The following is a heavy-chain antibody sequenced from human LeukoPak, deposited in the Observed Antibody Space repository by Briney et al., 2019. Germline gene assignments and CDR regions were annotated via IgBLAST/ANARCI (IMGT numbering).Heavy chain of an antibody. V-gene: IGHV3-23*01. Sequence: GGSLRLSCLTSGLTFSNHAMTWVRQAPGKGREGVATIGGSGDRTFYPDSLKGQFTVSRDDSKNTVYLLINTVRVEDTAVYYCATPEGGSGYYFLYWGQGTLVTVSS. J-gene: IGHJ4*02. CDR1: GLTFSNHA. CDR3: ATPEGGSGYYFLY. D-gene: IGHD3-22*01. CDR2: IGGSGDRT.